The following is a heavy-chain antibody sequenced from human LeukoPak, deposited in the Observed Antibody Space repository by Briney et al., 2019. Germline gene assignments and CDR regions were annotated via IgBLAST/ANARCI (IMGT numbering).Heavy chain of an antibody. V-gene: IGHV6-1*01. J-gene: IGHJ3*02. Sequence: SQTLSLTCAISGDSVSSNSAVWNWIRQSPSRGLEWLGRTYYRSKWYNEYAVSVKSRISIKPDTSKNQFSLQLNSVTPEDTAVYYCARGFLTYYDTFDIWGQGTVVTVSP. CDR2: TYYRSKWYN. CDR1: GDSVSSNSAV. D-gene: IGHD1-26*01. CDR3: ARGFLTYYDTFDI.